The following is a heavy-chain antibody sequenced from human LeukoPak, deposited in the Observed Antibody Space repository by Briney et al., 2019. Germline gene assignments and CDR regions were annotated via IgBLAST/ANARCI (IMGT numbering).Heavy chain of an antibody. CDR2: LFFSGKS. V-gene: IGHV4-4*07. CDR3: ARSGAEVYMDV. CDR1: GGSISSSY. Sequence: SETLSLTCTVSGGSISSSYWTWIRQPAGKGLEWIGRLFFSGKSDYNPSLRSRVIMTIDTSKNQFYMKLSDVTAADTAVYYCARSGAEVYMDVWGQGTTVTISS. J-gene: IGHJ6*03.